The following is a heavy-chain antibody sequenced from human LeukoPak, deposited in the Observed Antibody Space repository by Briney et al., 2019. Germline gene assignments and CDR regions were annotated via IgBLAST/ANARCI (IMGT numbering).Heavy chain of an antibody. J-gene: IGHJ2*01. CDR1: GYSISSGYY. Sequence: SETLSLTCAVSGYSISSGYYWGWIRQPPGKGLEWIGSIYHSGSTYYNPSLKSRVTISVDTSKNQFSLKLSSVTAADTAVYYCARDGDPRYFDLWGRGTLVTVSP. V-gene: IGHV4-38-2*02. CDR2: IYHSGST. CDR3: ARDGDPRYFDL.